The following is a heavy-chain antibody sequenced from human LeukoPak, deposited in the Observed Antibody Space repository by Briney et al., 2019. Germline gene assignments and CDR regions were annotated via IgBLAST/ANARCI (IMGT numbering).Heavy chain of an antibody. V-gene: IGHV3-74*01. CDR2: INSDGSST. CDR3: AKADSLYNWKARGPFDY. CDR1: GFTFSSYW. D-gene: IGHD1-20*01. Sequence: QPGGSLRLSCAASGFTFSSYWMHWVRQAPGKGLVWVSRINSDGSSTSYADSVKGRFTISRDNAKNTLYLQMNSLRAEDTAVYYCAKADSLYNWKARGPFDYWGQGTLVTVSS. J-gene: IGHJ4*02.